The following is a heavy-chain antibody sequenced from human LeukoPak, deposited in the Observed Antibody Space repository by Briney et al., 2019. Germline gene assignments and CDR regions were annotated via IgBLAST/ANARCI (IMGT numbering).Heavy chain of an antibody. CDR1: GFTFSSYA. V-gene: IGHV3-30*04. D-gene: IGHD3-3*01. J-gene: IGHJ3*02. Sequence: GGSLRLSCAASGFTFSSYAMHWVRQAPGKGLEWVAVISYDGSNKYYADSVKGRFTISRDNSKNMLYLQMNSLRAEDTAVYYCARSSGTDAFDIWGQGTMVTVSS. CDR2: ISYDGSNK. CDR3: ARSSGTDAFDI.